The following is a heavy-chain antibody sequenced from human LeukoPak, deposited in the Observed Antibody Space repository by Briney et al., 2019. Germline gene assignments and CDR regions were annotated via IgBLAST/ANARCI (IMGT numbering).Heavy chain of an antibody. CDR1: GFTFSSYG. D-gene: IGHD4-17*01. V-gene: IGHV3-30*02. CDR2: IRYDGSNK. CDR3: AKDRDYGDYDPFDY. J-gene: IGHJ4*02. Sequence: PGGSLRLPCAASGFTFSSYGMHWVRQAPGKGLEWVAFIRYDGSNKYYADSVKGRFTISRDNSKNTLYLQMNSLRAEDTAVYYCAKDRDYGDYDPFDYWGQGTLVTVSS.